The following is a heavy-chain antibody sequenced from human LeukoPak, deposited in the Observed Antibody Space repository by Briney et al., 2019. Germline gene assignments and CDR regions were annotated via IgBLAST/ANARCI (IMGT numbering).Heavy chain of an antibody. V-gene: IGHV4-34*01. Sequence: SETLSLTCAVYGGSFSGYYWSWIRQPPGKGLEWIGEINHSGSTNYNPSLKSRVTISVDTSKNQFSLKLSSVTAADTAVYYCARHPPRIAVAGIDYWGQGTLVTASS. D-gene: IGHD6-19*01. CDR2: INHSGST. J-gene: IGHJ4*02. CDR1: GGSFSGYY. CDR3: ARHPPRIAVAGIDY.